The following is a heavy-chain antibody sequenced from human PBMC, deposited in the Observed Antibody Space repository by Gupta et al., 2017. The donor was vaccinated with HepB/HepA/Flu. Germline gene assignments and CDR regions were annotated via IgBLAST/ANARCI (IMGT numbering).Heavy chain of an antibody. CDR1: GFPFSNYA. Sequence: EVQVLESGGGLVQPGGSLRLSCVASGFPFSNYAMSWVRQAPGKGLEWVSSIAISGDMTYYADSVKGRFTISRDNSKNTLYLQMNSLRVEHTGVYHCAKGFTRNSYGMDVWGQGTTVTVSS. V-gene: IGHV3-23*01. CDR3: AKGFTRNSYGMDV. CDR2: IAISGDMT. J-gene: IGHJ6*02.